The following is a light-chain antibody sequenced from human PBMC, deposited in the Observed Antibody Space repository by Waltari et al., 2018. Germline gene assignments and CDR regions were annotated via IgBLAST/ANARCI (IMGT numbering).Light chain of an antibody. Sequence: EVVMTQSPDTLSVSPGGRATLSCRASQSIATNLAWYQQRRGQAPRLLIFDASTRATSISGRFSGSGSGTEFTLTISSLQSDDSAVYYCQQYNRWPPITFGQGTRLKIK. V-gene: IGKV3-15*01. CDR3: QQYNRWPPIT. CDR1: QSIATN. J-gene: IGKJ5*01. CDR2: DAS.